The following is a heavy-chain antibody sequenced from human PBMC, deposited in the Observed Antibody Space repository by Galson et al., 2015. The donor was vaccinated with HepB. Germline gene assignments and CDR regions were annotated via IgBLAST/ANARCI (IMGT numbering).Heavy chain of an antibody. Sequence: QSGAEVKKPGESLRISCKGSGYSFTSYWISWVRQMPGKGLEWMGRIDPSDSYTNYSPSFQGHVTISADKSISTAYLQWSSLKASDTAMYYCARHLSDSSGDASGWFDPWGQGTLVTVSS. CDR2: IDPSDSYT. CDR1: GYSFTSYW. CDR3: ARHLSDSSGDASGWFDP. J-gene: IGHJ5*02. V-gene: IGHV5-10-1*01. D-gene: IGHD3-22*01.